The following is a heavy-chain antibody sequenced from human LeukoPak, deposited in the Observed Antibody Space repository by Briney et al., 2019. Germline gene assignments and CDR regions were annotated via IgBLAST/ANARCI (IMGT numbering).Heavy chain of an antibody. J-gene: IGHJ4*02. V-gene: IGHV1-18*01. CDR2: ISAYNGNT. Sequence: ASVKVSYKASGYTFTSYGISWVRQAPGQGLEWMGWISAYNGNTNYAQKLQGRVTMTTDTSTSTAYMELRSLRSDDTAVYYCATDPMTTVTRNYWGQGTLVTVSS. CDR3: ATDPMTTVTRNY. D-gene: IGHD4-17*01. CDR1: GYTFTSYG.